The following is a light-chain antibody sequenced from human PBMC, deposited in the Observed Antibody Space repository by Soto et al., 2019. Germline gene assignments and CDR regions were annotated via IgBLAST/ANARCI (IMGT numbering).Light chain of an antibody. J-gene: IGKJ4*01. CDR3: QQYDNWPLT. Sequence: EIVMTQSPATLSVSPGERATLSCRASQSVSSILAWYQQKPGQAPRLLIYGASTRATGIPARFSARGSGTEFTLTISSLQSEDFALYYCQQYDNWPLTFGGGTKVEIK. V-gene: IGKV3-15*01. CDR1: QSVSSI. CDR2: GAS.